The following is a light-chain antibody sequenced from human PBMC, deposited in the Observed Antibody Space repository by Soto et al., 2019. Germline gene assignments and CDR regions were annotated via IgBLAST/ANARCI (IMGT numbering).Light chain of an antibody. V-gene: IGKV3-15*01. J-gene: IGKJ2*01. CDR2: DAS. CDR3: QQYYDWYT. Sequence: EVVMTQYPATLYVSLGERATLSCRASRSISSKLAWYQQNPGQAPRLLIYDASTRATGIPARFSGSGSGTEFTLTISSLQSEDFAVYYCQQYYDWYTFGQGTKLEIK. CDR1: RSISSK.